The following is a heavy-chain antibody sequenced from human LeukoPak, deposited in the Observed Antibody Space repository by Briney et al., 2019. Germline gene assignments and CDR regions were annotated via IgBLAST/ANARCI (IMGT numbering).Heavy chain of an antibody. J-gene: IGHJ5*02. CDR1: GFIVSTRY. CDR2: IYSNGNT. D-gene: IGHD3-10*01. V-gene: IGHV3-53*01. CDR3: AMYGSGSNWFDP. Sequence: PGGSLRLSCAASGFIVSTRYMSWVRQARGGGLEWGSVIYSNGNTYYADSVKGRFTISRDNSKNTLYLQMISLRAEATALYYCAMYGSGSNWFDPWGQGTLVTVSS.